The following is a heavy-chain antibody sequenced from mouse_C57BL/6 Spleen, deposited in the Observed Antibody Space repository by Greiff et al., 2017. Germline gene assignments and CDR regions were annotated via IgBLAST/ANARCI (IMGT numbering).Heavy chain of an antibody. D-gene: IGHD3-2*02. J-gene: IGHJ2*01. CDR3: TGKGGQLRYQGYFEY. V-gene: IGHV1-15*01. CDR1: GYTFTDYE. CDR2: IDPETGGT. Sequence: VQLQQSGAELVRPGASVTLSCKASGYTFTDYEMHWVKQTPVHGLEWIGAIDPETGGTAYNQKFKGKAILTAAKSSSTAYMELRSLTSEDSAVYYCTGKGGQLRYQGYFEYWGQGTTLTVSS.